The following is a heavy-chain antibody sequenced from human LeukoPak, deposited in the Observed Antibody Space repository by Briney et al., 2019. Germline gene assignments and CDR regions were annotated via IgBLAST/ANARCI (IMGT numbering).Heavy chain of an antibody. J-gene: IGHJ4*02. D-gene: IGHD4-23*01. Sequence: GGSLRLSCAASGFTFSSYTMNWVRQAPGKGLEWVSSISSSSNYIYYADSVKGRFTISRDNAKNSVYLQMNSLRAEGTAVYYCARDGGFAFDYWGQGTLVTVSS. V-gene: IGHV3-21*01. CDR1: GFTFSSYT. CDR2: ISSSSNYI. CDR3: ARDGGFAFDY.